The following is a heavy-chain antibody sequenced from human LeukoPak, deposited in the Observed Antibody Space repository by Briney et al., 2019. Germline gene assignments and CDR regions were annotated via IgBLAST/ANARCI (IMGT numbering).Heavy chain of an antibody. J-gene: IGHJ6*02. V-gene: IGHV3-53*04. CDR3: ARDLRAVAGRYNYYGMDV. Sequence: PGGSLRLSCAASGFTVSSNYMSWVRQAPEKGLEWVSVIYSGGSTYYADSVKGRFTISRHNSKNTLYLQMNSLRAEDTAVYYCARDLRAVAGRYNYYGMDVWGQGTTVTVSS. D-gene: IGHD6-19*01. CDR1: GFTVSSNY. CDR2: IYSGGST.